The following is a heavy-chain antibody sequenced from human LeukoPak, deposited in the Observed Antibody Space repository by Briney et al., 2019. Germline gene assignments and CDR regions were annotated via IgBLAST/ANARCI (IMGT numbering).Heavy chain of an antibody. CDR3: ARSGAYYYDSSGYYAVGY. CDR2: ISAYNGNT. J-gene: IGHJ4*02. Sequence: ASVKVSCKASGYTFTSYGISWVRQAPGQGLEWMVWISAYNGNTNYAQKLQGRVTMTTDTSTSTAYMELRSLRSDDTAVYYCARSGAYYYDSSGYYAVGYWGQGTLVTVSS. D-gene: IGHD3-22*01. V-gene: IGHV1-18*01. CDR1: GYTFTSYG.